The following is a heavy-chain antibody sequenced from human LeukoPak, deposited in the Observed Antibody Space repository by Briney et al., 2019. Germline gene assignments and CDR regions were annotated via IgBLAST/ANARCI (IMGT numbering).Heavy chain of an antibody. Sequence: PGGSLRLSCAASGFTFSSYSMNWVRQAPGKGLEWVSSISSSSSYIYYADSVKGRFTISRDNSKNTLYLQMNSLRAEDTAVYYCARAPEIFWKSPIQDASFDYWGQGTLVTVSS. J-gene: IGHJ4*02. V-gene: IGHV3-21*01. D-gene: IGHD1-1*01. CDR2: ISSSSSYI. CDR3: ARAPEIFWKSPIQDASFDY. CDR1: GFTFSSYS.